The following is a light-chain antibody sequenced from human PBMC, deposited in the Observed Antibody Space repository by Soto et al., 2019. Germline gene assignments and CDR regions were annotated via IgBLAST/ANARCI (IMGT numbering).Light chain of an antibody. J-gene: IGLJ1*01. CDR2: GNS. CDR1: SSNIGAGYD. CDR3: QSHDSSLVV. Sequence: QSVLTQPPSVSGAPGQRATISCTGSSSNIGAGYDVHWYQQLPGTAPKLLIYGNSNRPSGVPDRFSGSKSGTSASLAITGLQAEDEADYYCQSHDSSLVVFGTGTKLTVL. V-gene: IGLV1-40*01.